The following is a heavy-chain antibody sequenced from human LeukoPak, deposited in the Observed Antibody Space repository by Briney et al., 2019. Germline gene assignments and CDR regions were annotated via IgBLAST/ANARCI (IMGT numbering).Heavy chain of an antibody. CDR1: GFTFRHYW. V-gene: IGHV3-7*04. D-gene: IGHD1-7*01. J-gene: IGHJ4*02. CDR2: IKPDRSEK. Sequence: GGSLRLPCAASGFTFRHYWMNWVSQASGKGLEWVANIKPDRSEKLYADSVEGRFTISRDNDEHSLYLQMNSLRAEDTAVYYCARVVGTDEGADYWGQGTLVTVSS. CDR3: ARVVGTDEGADY.